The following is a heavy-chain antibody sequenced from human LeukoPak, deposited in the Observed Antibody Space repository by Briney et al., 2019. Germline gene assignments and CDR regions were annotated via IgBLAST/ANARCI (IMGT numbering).Heavy chain of an antibody. D-gene: IGHD5-18*01. CDR3: ARVSGDTAMVRWYFDY. V-gene: IGHV4-61*02. CDR1: GGSISSGSYY. CDR2: IYTSGST. J-gene: IGHJ4*02. Sequence: SETLSLTCTVSGGSISSGSYYWCWIRQPAGKGLEWIGRIYTSGSTNYNPSLKSRVTLSVDTSKNQFSLKLSSVTAADTAVYYCARVSGDTAMVRWYFDYWGQGTLVTVSS.